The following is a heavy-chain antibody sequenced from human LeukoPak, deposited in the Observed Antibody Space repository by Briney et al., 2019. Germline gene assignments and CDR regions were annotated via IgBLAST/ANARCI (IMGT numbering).Heavy chain of an antibody. V-gene: IGHV5-51*01. D-gene: IGHD5-18*01. CDR1: GYSFTNYW. CDR2: IYPGDSDT. Sequence: GESLKISCKGSGYSFTNYWIGWVRQMPGKGLEWMGIIYPGDSDTRYSPSFQGQVTISADKSISTAYLQWSSLKASDTAIYYCARPKTLGGYNYEFEFWGQGTLVTVSS. CDR3: ARPKTLGGYNYEFEF. J-gene: IGHJ4*02.